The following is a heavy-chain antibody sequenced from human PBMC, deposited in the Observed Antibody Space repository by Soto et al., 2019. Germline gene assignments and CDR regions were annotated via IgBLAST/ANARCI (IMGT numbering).Heavy chain of an antibody. V-gene: IGHV3-23*01. Sequence: EVQRLESGGAWVQPGGSLILSCAASGFTFRDYAMSCFRQAPGKGLEWVSVLTLIGGTHYTDAVKGRFTISRDNDKSMLLRQMASLRAEDTAIYYFARECAPGSPNDDSWGLGTLVTVSS. J-gene: IGHJ5*01. CDR1: GFTFRDYA. D-gene: IGHD3-10*01. CDR2: LTLIGGT. CDR3: ARECAPGSPNDDS.